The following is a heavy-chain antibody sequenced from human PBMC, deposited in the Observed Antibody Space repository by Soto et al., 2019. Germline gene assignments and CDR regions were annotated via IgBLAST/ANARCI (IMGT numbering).Heavy chain of an antibody. CDR1: GFDFSDFH. J-gene: IGHJ4*02. V-gene: IGHV3-11*03. CDR3: AANWNFGLNF. D-gene: IGHD1-1*01. CDR2: ISSSLGHT. Sequence: LRLSCVASGFDFSDFHISWVRQAPGKGLEWISYISSSLGHTDYAESVKGRFTISRDNAKSSVFLEMSDLRSDDTAVYYCAANWNFGLNFWGQGTLFTVSS.